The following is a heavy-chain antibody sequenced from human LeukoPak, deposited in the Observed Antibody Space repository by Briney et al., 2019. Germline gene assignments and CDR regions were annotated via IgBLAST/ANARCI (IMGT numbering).Heavy chain of an antibody. V-gene: IGHV3-33*01. D-gene: IGHD1-7*01. CDR1: GFIFSNYG. CDR2: IWYDGSNK. CDR3: ARGGNNWNYRAYFDY. J-gene: IGHJ4*02. Sequence: GRSLRLSCAASGFIFSNYGMHWLRQAPGKGLEWVAVIWYDGSNKHYADSVKGRFTISRDNSKNMLYLQMNSLRAEDTAVYYCARGGNNWNYRAYFDYWGQGTLVTVSS.